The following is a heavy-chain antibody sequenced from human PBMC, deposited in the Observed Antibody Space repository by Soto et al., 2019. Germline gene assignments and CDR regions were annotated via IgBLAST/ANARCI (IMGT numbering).Heavy chain of an antibody. CDR1: GFTFSSYA. CDR2: ISGSGGST. V-gene: IGHV3-23*01. J-gene: IGHJ3*02. Sequence: EVQLLESGGGLVQPGGSLRLSCAASGFTFSSYAMGWVRQAPGKGLEWVSAISGSGGSTYYADSVKGRFTISRDNSKNTLYLQMNSLRAEDTAVYYCAKDQAVDYGDYNYDAFDIWGQGTMVTVSS. CDR3: AKDQAVDYGDYNYDAFDI. D-gene: IGHD4-17*01.